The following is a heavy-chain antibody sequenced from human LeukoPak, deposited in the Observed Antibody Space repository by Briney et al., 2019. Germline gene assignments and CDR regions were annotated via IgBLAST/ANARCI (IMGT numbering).Heavy chain of an antibody. V-gene: IGHV4-34*01. CDR1: GQTFSVFY. Sequence: SETLSLTCAVYGQTFSVFYWIWIRQPPGKGLEWIGEIYYSGSIKYNPSLKRRVTISVETSKNQFSLNLNSVTAADTAVYYCARISTVPYLFDYWGEGMLVTVSS. J-gene: IGHJ4*02. CDR3: ARISTVPYLFDY. CDR2: IYYSGSI. D-gene: IGHD4-17*01.